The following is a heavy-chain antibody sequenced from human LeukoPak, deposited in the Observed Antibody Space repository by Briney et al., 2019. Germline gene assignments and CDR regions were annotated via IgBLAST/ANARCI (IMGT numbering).Heavy chain of an antibody. CDR3: AKDRRGYSYGDFDY. CDR1: GFTFDDYA. J-gene: IGHJ4*02. V-gene: IGHV3-9*01. D-gene: IGHD5-18*01. Sequence: PGGSLRLSYAASGFTFDDYAMHWVRQAPGKGLEWVSGISWNSGSIGYADSVKGRFTISRDNAKNSLYLQMNSLRAEDTALYYCAKDRRGYSYGDFDYWGQGTLVTVSS. CDR2: ISWNSGSI.